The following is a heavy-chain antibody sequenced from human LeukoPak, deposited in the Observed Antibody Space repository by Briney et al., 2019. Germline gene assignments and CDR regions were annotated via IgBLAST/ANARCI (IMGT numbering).Heavy chain of an antibody. Sequence: SETLSLTCTVSGGSISSYYWSWIRQPPGKGLEWIGHIYYSGSTNYNPSLKSRVTISVDTSKNQFSLKLSSVTAADTAVYYCARDAAMGNFDYWGQGTLVTVSS. J-gene: IGHJ4*02. D-gene: IGHD5-18*01. CDR3: ARDAAMGNFDY. CDR2: IYYSGST. CDR1: GGSISSYY. V-gene: IGHV4-59*01.